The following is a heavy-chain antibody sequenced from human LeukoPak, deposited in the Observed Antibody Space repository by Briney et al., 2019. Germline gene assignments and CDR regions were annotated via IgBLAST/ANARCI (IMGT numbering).Heavy chain of an antibody. CDR2: IYPGDPDT. CDR1: GYSFTSYW. J-gene: IGHJ4*02. V-gene: IGHV5-51*01. D-gene: IGHD2-15*01. Sequence: GESLKISCKGSGYSFTSYWIGWVRQMPGKGLEWMGVIYPGDPDTRYSPSSQGQVTISADKSISTAYLQWSSLKASDTAMYYCARNGIGGGNPADYWGQGTLVTVSS. CDR3: ARNGIGGGNPADY.